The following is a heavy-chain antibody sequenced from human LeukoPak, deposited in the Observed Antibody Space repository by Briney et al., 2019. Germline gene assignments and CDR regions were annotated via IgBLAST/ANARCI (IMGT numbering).Heavy chain of an antibody. CDR2: IRYDGIAI. D-gene: IGHD6-13*01. CDR1: GFTFSIYG. Sequence: GGSLRLSCAASGFTFSIYGMSWVRQAPGKGLEWVTFIRYDGIAIQYADSVKGRFTVSRDNSKNALYLQMISLRPEDTAVYFCAKGTSGIIAGGHDYYMDVWGKGTTVTISS. V-gene: IGHV3-30*02. J-gene: IGHJ6*03. CDR3: AKGTSGIIAGGHDYYMDV.